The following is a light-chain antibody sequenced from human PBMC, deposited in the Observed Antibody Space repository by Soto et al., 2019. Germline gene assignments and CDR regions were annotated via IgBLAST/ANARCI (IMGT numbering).Light chain of an antibody. J-gene: IGKJ1*01. Sequence: EIVMTQSPATLSVSPGERATLSCRASQSVSSNLAWYQQKPGQAPRLLIYGASTSATGIPARFSGSGSGTECTLTIRSLQSEDFAVYYCQQYNDWPPVTFGQGTKVEIK. V-gene: IGKV3-15*01. CDR1: QSVSSN. CDR2: GAS. CDR3: QQYNDWPPVT.